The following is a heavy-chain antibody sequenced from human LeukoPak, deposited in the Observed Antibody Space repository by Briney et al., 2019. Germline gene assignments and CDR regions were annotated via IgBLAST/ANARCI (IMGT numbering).Heavy chain of an antibody. V-gene: IGHV4-59*01. Sequence: PPETLSLTCTVSGGSISSYYWSWIRQPPGKGLEWIGYIYYSGSTNYNPSLKSRVTISVDTSKNQFSLKLSSVTAADTAVYYCARYYYDSSGYYSVAFDIWGQGTMVTVSS. CDR2: IYYSGST. CDR1: GGSISSYY. J-gene: IGHJ3*02. CDR3: ARYYYDSSGYYSVAFDI. D-gene: IGHD3-22*01.